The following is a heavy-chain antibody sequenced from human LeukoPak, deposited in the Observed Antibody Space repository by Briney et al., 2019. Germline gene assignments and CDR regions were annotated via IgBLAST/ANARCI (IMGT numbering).Heavy chain of an antibody. V-gene: IGHV3-23*01. CDR3: AKHLSSGWYGEIDY. Sequence: PGGFLRLSCAASGFTFSSYAMSWVRRAPGKGLEWVSAISGSGGSTYYADSVKGRFTISRDNSKNTLYLQMNSLRAEDTAVYYCAKHLSSGWYGEIDYWGQGTLVTVSS. D-gene: IGHD6-19*01. J-gene: IGHJ4*02. CDR2: ISGSGGST. CDR1: GFTFSSYA.